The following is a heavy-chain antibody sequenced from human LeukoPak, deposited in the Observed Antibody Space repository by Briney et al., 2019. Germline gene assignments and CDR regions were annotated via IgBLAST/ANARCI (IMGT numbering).Heavy chain of an antibody. CDR1: GYTFTHYY. CDR3: ARVAKLGARFGWYCDL. V-gene: IGHV1-2*02. Sequence: ASVHVSCKACGYTFTHYYMHWVRQPPGQGPGCRGWINRNGGGRNFAQKYQGRVTMTRDTSISTAYMELSRLRSDDTAVYYRARVAKLGARFGWYCDLWGRGTRVTVSS. J-gene: IGHJ2*01. CDR2: INRNGGGR. D-gene: IGHD3-16*01.